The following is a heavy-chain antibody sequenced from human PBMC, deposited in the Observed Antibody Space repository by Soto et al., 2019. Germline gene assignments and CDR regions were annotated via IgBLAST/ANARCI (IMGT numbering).Heavy chain of an antibody. D-gene: IGHD2-8*01. CDR1: GGSISSGGYY. CDR2: IYYSGST. CDR3: ARGMVYAINWFDP. V-gene: IGHV4-31*03. Sequence: QVQLQESGPGLVKPSQTLSLTCTVSGGSISSGGYYWSWIRQHPGKGLEWIGYIYYSGSTYYNPSRKSRVNISVDTSKNQFSLKLSSVTAADTAVYYCARGMVYAINWFDPWGQGTLVTVSS. J-gene: IGHJ5*02.